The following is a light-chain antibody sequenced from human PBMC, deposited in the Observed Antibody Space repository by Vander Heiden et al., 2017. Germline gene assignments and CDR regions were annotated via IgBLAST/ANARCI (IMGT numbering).Light chain of an antibody. CDR3: AAWDDSLSGHVV. CDR2: RNN. Sequence: QSVLTQPPSASGTPGQRVPISCSGSSPNIGSNYVYWYQQLPGTAPKRLIYRNNQRPSGGPDRFSGSKSGTSASLAISGLRSEDEADYYCAAWDDSLSGHVVFGGGTKLTVL. CDR1: SPNIGSNY. V-gene: IGLV1-47*01. J-gene: IGLJ2*01.